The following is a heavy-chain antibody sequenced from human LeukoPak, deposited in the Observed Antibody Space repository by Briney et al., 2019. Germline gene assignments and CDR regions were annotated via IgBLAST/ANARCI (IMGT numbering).Heavy chain of an antibody. CDR3: ASDIVVVPAAISAAAGPKPQPATSDY. D-gene: IGHD2-2*01. Sequence: ASVKVSCKASGYTFTGYYMHWVRQAPGQGLEWMGWINPNSGGTNYAQKFQGRVTMTRDTSISTAYMELSRLRSDDTAVYYCASDIVVVPAAISAAAGPKPQPATSDYWGQGTLVTVSS. CDR1: GYTFTGYY. J-gene: IGHJ4*02. V-gene: IGHV1-2*02. CDR2: INPNSGGT.